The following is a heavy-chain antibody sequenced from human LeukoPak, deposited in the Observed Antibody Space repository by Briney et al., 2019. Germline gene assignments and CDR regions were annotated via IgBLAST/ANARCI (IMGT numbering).Heavy chain of an antibody. Sequence: LETLSLTCTVSGGSISTYYWSWIRQSPGKGLEWIGFVYYIGTTNYNPSLKSRVTISLGTSKNQFSLRLSSVTAADTAVYYCARGGNDAFDIWGQGTVVTVSS. V-gene: IGHV4-59*12. CDR1: GGSISTYY. D-gene: IGHD4-23*01. J-gene: IGHJ3*02. CDR2: VYYIGTT. CDR3: ARGGNDAFDI.